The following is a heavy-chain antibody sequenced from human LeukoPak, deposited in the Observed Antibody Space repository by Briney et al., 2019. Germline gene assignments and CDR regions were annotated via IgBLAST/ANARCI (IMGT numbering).Heavy chain of an antibody. CDR1: GYIFSNYG. D-gene: IGHD7-27*01. J-gene: IGHJ5*02. CDR2: ISSAGNT. V-gene: IGHV1-18*01. Sequence: ASVKVSCKASGYIFSNYGISWVRQAPGHGLEWMGWISSAGNTNYAPKFQDRATMTTDTSTSTAYIELRSLRFDDTAVYYCARDFAWGSGGAPIDDNWLDPWGQGTLVTVSS. CDR3: ARDFAWGSGGAPIDDNWLDP.